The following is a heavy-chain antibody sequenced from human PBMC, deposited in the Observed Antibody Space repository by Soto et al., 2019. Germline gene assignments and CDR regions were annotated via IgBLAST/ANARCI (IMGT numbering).Heavy chain of an antibody. D-gene: IGHD2-21*02. CDR3: ARPYTVTMRNGMDV. Sequence: GGSLRLSCAASGFTFNTYWMHWVRQAPGKGLVWVSRISSDGSDTNYADSVKGRFTISRDNAKNTVYLEMDSLTAEDTAVYYCARPYTVTMRNGMDVWGQGTTVTVS. CDR2: ISSDGSDT. J-gene: IGHJ6*02. CDR1: GFTFNTYW. V-gene: IGHV3-74*01.